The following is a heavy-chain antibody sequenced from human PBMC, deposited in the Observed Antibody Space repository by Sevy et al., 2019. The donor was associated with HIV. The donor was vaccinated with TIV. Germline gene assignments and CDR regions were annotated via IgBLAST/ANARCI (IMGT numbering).Heavy chain of an antibody. V-gene: IGHV3-53*01. CDR2: IYSGGST. CDR1: GFTVSSNY. D-gene: IGHD5-18*01. J-gene: IGHJ4*02. CDR3: AMAADTAMVYFDY. Sequence: GEPLKISCAASGFTVSSNYMSWVRQAPGKGLEWVSVIYSGGSTYYADSVKGRFTISRDNSKNTLYLQMNSLRAEDTAVYYCAMAADTAMVYFDYWGQGTLVTVSS.